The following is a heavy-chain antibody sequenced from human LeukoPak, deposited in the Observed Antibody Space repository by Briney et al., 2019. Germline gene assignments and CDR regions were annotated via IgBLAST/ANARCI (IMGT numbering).Heavy chain of an antibody. Sequence: ESLKISCKRSGYSFTSYWIGWVRQMPGKGLEWMGIIFPADSDTRYSPSFLGQVTISVDKSITTAYLHWSSLKASDTAMYYCAAGGGYSSSSVDYWGQGTLVTVSS. J-gene: IGHJ4*02. D-gene: IGHD6-6*01. V-gene: IGHV5-51*01. CDR3: AAGGGYSSSSVDY. CDR1: GYSFTSYW. CDR2: IFPADSDT.